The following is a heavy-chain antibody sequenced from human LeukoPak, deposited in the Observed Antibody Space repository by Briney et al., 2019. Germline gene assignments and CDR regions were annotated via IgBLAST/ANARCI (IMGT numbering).Heavy chain of an antibody. Sequence: AVKVSCKASGGTFSSYAISGGRQAPGQGLEWMGGIIPIFGTANYAQKFQGRVTITADESTSTAYMELSSLRSEDTAVYYCARDQGRTVWVDPWGQGTLVTVSS. CDR3: ARDQGRTVWVDP. D-gene: IGHD4-17*01. CDR1: GGTFSSYA. V-gene: IGHV1-69*13. J-gene: IGHJ5*02. CDR2: IIPIFGTA.